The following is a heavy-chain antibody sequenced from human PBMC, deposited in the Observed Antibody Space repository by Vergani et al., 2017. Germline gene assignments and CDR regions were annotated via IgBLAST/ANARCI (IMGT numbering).Heavy chain of an antibody. CDR2: LSASDRRT. CDR1: GFTLNTYG. D-gene: IGHD6-19*01. Sequence: VQLVESGGGVVQPGGSLRLSCTLSGFTLNTYGIHWVRQAPGKGLEWVSTLSASDRRTHYADSVKGRFTISRDNSKNTLFLHMNSLRPEDTAVYYCAKVGRSEVAGTFGAFDIWGQGTMVTVSS. CDR3: AKVGRSEVAGTFGAFDI. V-gene: IGHV3-NL1*01. J-gene: IGHJ3*02.